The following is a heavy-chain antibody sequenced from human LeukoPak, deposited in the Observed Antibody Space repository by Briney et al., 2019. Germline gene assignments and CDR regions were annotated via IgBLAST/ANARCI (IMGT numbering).Heavy chain of an antibody. V-gene: IGHV1-8*01. J-gene: IGHJ4*02. CDR2: MNPNSGNT. Sequence: ASVKVSCKASGYTFTSYDINWVRQATGQGLEWMGWMNPNSGNTGYAQKVQGRVTMTRNTSISTAYMELSSLRSEDTAVYYCSRGLRYCSGGSCSYHFDYWGQGTLVTVSS. CDR3: SRGLRYCSGGSCSYHFDY. D-gene: IGHD2-15*01. CDR1: GYTFTSYD.